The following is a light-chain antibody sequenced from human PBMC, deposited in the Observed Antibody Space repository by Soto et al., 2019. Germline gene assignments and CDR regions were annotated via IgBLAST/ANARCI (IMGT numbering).Light chain of an antibody. V-gene: IGKV3-15*01. J-gene: IGKJ3*01. Sequence: EIVMTQSPGTLSVSPGERATLSCRASQSVSSSLAWYQQKPGQAPRLLIYGASTRATGIPARFSGSGSGTEFTLTISILRSEDFAVYYCQQYNNWPPFTFGPGTKVDIK. CDR1: QSVSSS. CDR2: GAS. CDR3: QQYNNWPPFT.